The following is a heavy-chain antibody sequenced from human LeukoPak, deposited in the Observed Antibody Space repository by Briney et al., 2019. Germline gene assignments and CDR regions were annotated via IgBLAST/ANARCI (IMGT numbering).Heavy chain of an antibody. J-gene: IGHJ4*02. CDR1: GFTFSSYA. D-gene: IGHD2-2*01. Sequence: GASLRLSCAASGFTFSSYAMSWVRQAPGKGLEWVSAISGSGGGTYYADSVKGRFTISRDNSKNTLYLQMNSLRAEDTAVYYCAKLVPGCSSTSCYPGFDYWGQGTLVTVSS. V-gene: IGHV3-23*01. CDR3: AKLVPGCSSTSCYPGFDY. CDR2: ISGSGGGT.